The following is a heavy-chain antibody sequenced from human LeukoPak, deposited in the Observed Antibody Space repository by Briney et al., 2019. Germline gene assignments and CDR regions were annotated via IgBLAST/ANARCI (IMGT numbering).Heavy chain of an antibody. CDR2: ISDSGDYT. D-gene: IGHD2-8*01. V-gene: IGHV3-23*01. Sequence: PGGSLRLSCAGSGFPFSSYAMSWVRQAPGQGLEWVSVISDSGDYTSYADSVRGRFTISRDNSRNTLYLQMISLRPEDTAVYYCAKDTSIGKYGTNGVCSPFDYWGQGILVTVSS. CDR1: GFPFSSYA. J-gene: IGHJ4*02. CDR3: AKDTSIGKYGTNGVCSPFDY.